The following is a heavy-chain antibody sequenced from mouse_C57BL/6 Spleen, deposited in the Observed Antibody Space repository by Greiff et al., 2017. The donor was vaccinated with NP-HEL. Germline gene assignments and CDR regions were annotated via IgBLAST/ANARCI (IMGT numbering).Heavy chain of an antibody. J-gene: IGHJ1*03. CDR1: GYSITSGYY. D-gene: IGHD1-2*01. CDR2: ISYDGSN. Sequence: EVQRVESGPGLVKPSQSLSLTCSVTGYSITSGYYWNWIRQFPGNKLEWMGYISYDGSNNYNPSLKNRISITRDTSKNQFFLKLNSVTTEDTATYYCARVTTATGYFDVWGTGTTVTVSS. CDR3: ARVTTATGYFDV. V-gene: IGHV3-6*01.